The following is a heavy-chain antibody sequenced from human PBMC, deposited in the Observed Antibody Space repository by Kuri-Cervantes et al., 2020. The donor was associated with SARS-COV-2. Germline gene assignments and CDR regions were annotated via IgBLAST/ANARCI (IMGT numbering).Heavy chain of an antibody. Sequence: GGSLRLSCAASGFTFSGHWIHWVRQAPGKGLVWVSRINPDGSYTNNADSVKGRFTLSRDNAKNMLFLQMNSLRAEDTAVYYCAKALPVLDQLLFGPFDYWGQGTLVTVSS. D-gene: IGHD2-2*01. J-gene: IGHJ4*02. V-gene: IGHV3-74*01. CDR3: AKALPVLDQLLFGPFDY. CDR1: GFTFSGHW. CDR2: INPDGSYT.